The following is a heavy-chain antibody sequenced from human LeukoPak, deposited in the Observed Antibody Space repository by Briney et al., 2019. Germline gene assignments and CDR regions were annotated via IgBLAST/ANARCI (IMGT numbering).Heavy chain of an antibody. CDR2: IKEDGSEK. J-gene: IGHJ4*02. CDR3: ARGRTHTN. D-gene: IGHD2-8*01. CDR1: RLIFSGYW. Sequence: TGGSLRLSCAVFRLIFSGYWMSWVRQVPGKGLEWVANIKEDGSEKNYVDSVKGRFTISRDDAKNSLYLQMNSLRAEDTAVYYCARGRTHTNWGQGTLVTVSS. V-gene: IGHV3-7*01.